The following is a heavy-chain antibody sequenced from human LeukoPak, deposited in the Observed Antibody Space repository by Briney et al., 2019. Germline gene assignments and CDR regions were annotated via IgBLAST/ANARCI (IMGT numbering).Heavy chain of an antibody. D-gene: IGHD6-13*01. CDR3: ARGGSSSSYYNNYGMDV. V-gene: IGHV1-8*01. J-gene: IGHJ6*02. Sequence: ASVKVSCKASGYSLTSFDINWVRQGSGQGLEWMGWMNPKRGNTGYAPTFQGRVTMTRDTSIDTAFMELSSLRPDDTAVYYCARGGSSSSYYNNYGMDVWGQGTTITVSS. CDR2: MNPKRGNT. CDR1: GYSLTSFD.